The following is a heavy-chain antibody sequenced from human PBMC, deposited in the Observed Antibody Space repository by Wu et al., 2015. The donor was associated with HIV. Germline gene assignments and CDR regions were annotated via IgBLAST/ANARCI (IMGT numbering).Heavy chain of an antibody. J-gene: IGHJ3*02. CDR1: GYTFPDYD. V-gene: IGHV1-18*01. Sequence: QVQLVQSGTEVKKPGTSVKVSCKASGYTFPDYDINWVRQAPGQGLEWMGLISAYHGKADYAQKFQDRVTLTTDTATATAFMELRRLTSDDTAVYYCARGRDVLLWFGESDAFDIWGQGTMVTVSS. CDR2: ISAYHGKA. D-gene: IGHD3-10*01. CDR3: ARGRDVLLWFGESDAFDI.